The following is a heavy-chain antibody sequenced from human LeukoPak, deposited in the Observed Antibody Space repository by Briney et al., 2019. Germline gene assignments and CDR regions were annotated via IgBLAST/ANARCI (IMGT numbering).Heavy chain of an antibody. CDR1: GYTFTGYY. J-gene: IGHJ3*02. CDR3: AFLGGVRVTKRAFDI. CDR2: INPNSGGT. D-gene: IGHD3-10*01. V-gene: IGHV1-2*02. Sequence: ASVKVSCKASGYTFTGYYMHWVRQAPGQGLEWMGWINPNSGGTNYAQKFQGRVTMTRDTSISTAYMELSRLRSDDTAVYYCAFLGGVRVTKRAFDIWGQGTMVTVSS.